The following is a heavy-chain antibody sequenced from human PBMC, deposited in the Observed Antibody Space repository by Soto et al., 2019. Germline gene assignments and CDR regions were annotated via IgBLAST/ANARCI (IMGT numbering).Heavy chain of an antibody. V-gene: IGHV3-53*01. CDR2: IYSGGST. Sequence: QAGGSLRLSCAASGFTVSSNYMTWVRQAPGKGLEWVSVIYSGGSTYYADAVKGRFTISRDNSKNTLYLQMNSLRAEDTAVYYCARVPFDHDDYGPLDYWGQGTLVTVSS. CDR1: GFTVSSNY. J-gene: IGHJ4*02. D-gene: IGHD4-17*01. CDR3: ARVPFDHDDYGPLDY.